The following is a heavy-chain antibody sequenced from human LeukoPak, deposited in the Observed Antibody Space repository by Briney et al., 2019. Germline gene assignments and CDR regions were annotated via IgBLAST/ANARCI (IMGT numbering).Heavy chain of an antibody. V-gene: IGHV4-4*07. CDR3: ARDGGLPAAHYYYYGMNV. CDR1: GGSISSYY. D-gene: IGHD2-2*01. CDR2: IYTSGST. Sequence: SETLSLTCTVSGGSISSYYWSWIRQPAGKGLEWIGRIYTSGSTNYNPSLKSRVTMSVDTSKNQFSLKLSSVTAADTAVYYCARDGGLPAAHYYYYGMNVWGQGTTVTVSS. J-gene: IGHJ6*02.